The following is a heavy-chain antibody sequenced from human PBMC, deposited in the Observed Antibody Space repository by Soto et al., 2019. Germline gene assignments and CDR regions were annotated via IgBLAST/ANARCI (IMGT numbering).Heavy chain of an antibody. Sequence: SETLSLTCAVYGGSFSGYYWSWIRQPPGKGLEWIEEINHSGSTNYNPSLKSRVTISVDTSKNQFSLKLSSVTAADTAVYYCARGHGRSSSWLVWFDPWGQGTLVTVSS. CDR1: GGSFSGYY. CDR2: INHSGST. J-gene: IGHJ5*02. CDR3: ARGHGRSSSWLVWFDP. D-gene: IGHD6-13*01. V-gene: IGHV4-34*01.